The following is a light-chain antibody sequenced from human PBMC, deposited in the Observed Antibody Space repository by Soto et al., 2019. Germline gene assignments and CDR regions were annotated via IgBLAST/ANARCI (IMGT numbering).Light chain of an antibody. CDR3: HQYNNWPPA. CDR2: GAS. V-gene: IGKV3-15*01. Sequence: EIVMTQSPATLSVSPGERATLSCRASESVSTTLAWYQQKPGQAPRVLICGASTRATGIPARFSGSGSGTEFTLTISSLQSEDSAVYYCHQYNNWPPAFGGGTKVEIK. CDR1: ESVSTT. J-gene: IGKJ4*01.